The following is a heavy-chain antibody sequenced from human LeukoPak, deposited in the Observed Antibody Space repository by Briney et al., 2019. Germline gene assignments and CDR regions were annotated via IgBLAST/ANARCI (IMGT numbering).Heavy chain of an antibody. Sequence: GGSLRLSCAASGFTFNSYWMHCVRHAPGRGLVWVSRIDEDGKTIDYADSAKGRFTISRDNAKDTLYLQVSSLRDEDTAVHYCVSDLCGGDDQWGRGTLVSVSS. V-gene: IGHV3-74*01. CDR3: VSDLCGGDDQ. J-gene: IGHJ5*02. CDR2: IDEDGKTI. D-gene: IGHD3-3*01. CDR1: GFTFNSYW.